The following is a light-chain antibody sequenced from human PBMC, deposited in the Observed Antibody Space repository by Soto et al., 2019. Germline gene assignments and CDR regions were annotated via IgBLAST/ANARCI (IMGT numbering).Light chain of an antibody. V-gene: IGKV3-15*01. CDR1: QSVSSIY. J-gene: IGKJ4*01. CDR3: QQYNNWPPRIT. Sequence: EIVLTQSPGTLSLSPGERATLSCRASQSVSSIYLAWYQQKPGQAPRLLIYGASTRATGIPARFSGSGSGTEFTLTISSLQSEDFAVYYCQQYNNWPPRITFGGGTKVEIK. CDR2: GAS.